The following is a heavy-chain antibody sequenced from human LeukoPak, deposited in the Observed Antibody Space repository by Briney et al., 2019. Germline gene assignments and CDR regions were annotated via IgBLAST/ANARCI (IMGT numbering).Heavy chain of an antibody. CDR2: ISSSGITI. Sequence: GGSLRLSCAASGFTFSSYEMNWVRQAPGKGLEWVSYISSSGITIYYADSVKGRFTISRDNAKNSLYLQMNSLRAEDTAVYYCARDLPLDYYDSSGIDYWGQGTLVTVSS. D-gene: IGHD3-22*01. CDR1: GFTFSSYE. V-gene: IGHV3-48*03. J-gene: IGHJ4*02. CDR3: ARDLPLDYYDSSGIDY.